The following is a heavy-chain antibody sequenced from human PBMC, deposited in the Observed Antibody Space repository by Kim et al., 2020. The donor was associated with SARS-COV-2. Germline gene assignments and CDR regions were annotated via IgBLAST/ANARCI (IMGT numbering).Heavy chain of an antibody. Sequence: SVKVSCKASGGTFSSYAISWVRQAPGQGLEWLGGLIPIFGTANYAQKFQGRVTITADESTSTAYMELSSLRSEDTAVYYCAREGDGGDCYLIWGQGTMVTVSS. J-gene: IGHJ3*02. V-gene: IGHV1-69*13. D-gene: IGHD2-21*02. CDR2: LIPIFGTA. CDR3: AREGDGGDCYLI. CDR1: GGTFSSYA.